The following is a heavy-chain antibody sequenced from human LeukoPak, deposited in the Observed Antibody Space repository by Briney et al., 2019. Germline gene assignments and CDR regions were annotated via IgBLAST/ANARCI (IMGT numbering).Heavy chain of an antibody. J-gene: IGHJ2*01. CDR2: FFQSGST. Sequence: SETLSLTCAVSGDSISSGVYSWSWIRQPPGKGLEWIGYFFQSGSTAYNPSLKSRVSISLDRPKNQFSLRLTSVTAADTAVYYCAREIEHNDYVWGSDRYTGWYFDLWGRGTLVAVSS. CDR3: AREIEHNDYVWGSDRYTGWYFDL. D-gene: IGHD3-16*02. V-gene: IGHV4-30-2*01. CDR1: GDSISSGVYS.